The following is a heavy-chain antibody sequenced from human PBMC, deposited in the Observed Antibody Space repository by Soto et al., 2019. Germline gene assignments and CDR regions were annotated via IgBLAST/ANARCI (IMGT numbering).Heavy chain of an antibody. D-gene: IGHD2-21*02. J-gene: IGHJ4*02. CDR2: INAGNGNT. CDR1: GYTFTSYA. Sequence: QVQLVQSGAEEKKPGASVKVSCKASGYTFTSYAMHWVRQAPGQRLEWMGWINAGNGNTKYSQKFQGRVTITRDTSASTAYMELSSLRSEDMAVYYCARSIVVVTALDYWGQGTLLTVST. V-gene: IGHV1-3*05. CDR3: ARSIVVVTALDY.